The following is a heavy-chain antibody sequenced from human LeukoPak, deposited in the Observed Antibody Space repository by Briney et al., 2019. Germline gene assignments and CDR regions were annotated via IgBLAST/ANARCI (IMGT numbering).Heavy chain of an antibody. D-gene: IGHD3-9*01. CDR3: ARGPDYDLLTGYPDYYYYSMDV. CDR2: TNTNTGNP. V-gene: IGHV7-4-1*02. Sequence: ASVKVSCKASGYTFTSYAMNWVRQAPGQGLEWMGWTNTNTGNPTYAQGSTGRFVFSLDTSVSTAYLQISSLKAEDTAVYYCARGPDYDLLTGYPDYYYYSMDVWGKGTTVTVSS. CDR1: GYTFTSYA. J-gene: IGHJ6*03.